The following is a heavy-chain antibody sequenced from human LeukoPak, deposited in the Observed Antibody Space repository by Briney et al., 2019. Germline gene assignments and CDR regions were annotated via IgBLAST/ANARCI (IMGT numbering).Heavy chain of an antibody. V-gene: IGHV4-34*01. D-gene: IGHD3-22*01. CDR1: GGSFSGYY. CDR2: INHSGST. J-gene: IGHJ4*02. CDR3: ARGDPYYYDRSGFYNY. Sequence: SETLSLTCAVYGGSFSGYYWSWIRQPPGKGLEWIGEINHSGSTNYNASLKSRVTISVDTSKNQFSLKLSSVTAADTAVYYCARGDPYYYDRSGFYNYWGQGTLVTVSS.